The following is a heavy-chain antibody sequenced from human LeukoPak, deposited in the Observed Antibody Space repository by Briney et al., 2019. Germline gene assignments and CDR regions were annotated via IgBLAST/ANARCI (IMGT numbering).Heavy chain of an antibody. J-gene: IGHJ4*02. CDR3: VRDHSSSSFDY. D-gene: IGHD6-6*01. V-gene: IGHV3-7*01. Sequence: GGSLRLSCAASGFTFTSYWMSWVRQESGKGLEGVANIKQDGSEKYYVDSVKGRFTISRDNAKNSLYLQMNSLRAEDTDVYYCVRDHSSSSFDYWGQGTLVTVSS. CDR2: IKQDGSEK. CDR1: GFTFTSYW.